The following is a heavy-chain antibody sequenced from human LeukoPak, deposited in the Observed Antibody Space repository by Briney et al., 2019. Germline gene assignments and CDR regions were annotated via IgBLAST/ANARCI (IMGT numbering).Heavy chain of an antibody. V-gene: IGHV6-1*01. CDR2: TYYRSKWYN. Sequence: SQTLSLTCAISGDSVSSNSAAWNWIRQSPSRGLEWLGRTYYRSKWYNDYAVSMKSRITISPDTSKNQFSLQLNSVTPEDTAVYYCARGIRFRGFSNGMDVWGQGTTVTVSS. CDR1: GDSVSSNSAA. CDR3: ARGIRFRGFSNGMDV. J-gene: IGHJ6*02. D-gene: IGHD3-10*01.